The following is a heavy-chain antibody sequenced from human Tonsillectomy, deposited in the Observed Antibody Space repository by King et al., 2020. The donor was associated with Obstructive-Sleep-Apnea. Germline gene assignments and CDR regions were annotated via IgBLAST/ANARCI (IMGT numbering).Heavy chain of an antibody. Sequence: QLQESGPGLVKPSQTLSLTCTVSGGSINSGGYYWNWIRQHPGKGLEWIGYIYYSGSTYYNPSLKSRVTISVDTSKNQFSLKLSSVTAADTAVYYCAGGGIVNTDTRFDYWGQGTLVTVSS. CDR1: GGSINSGGYY. D-gene: IGHD5-18*01. CDR3: AGGGIVNTDTRFDY. CDR2: IYYSGST. J-gene: IGHJ4*02. V-gene: IGHV4-31*03.